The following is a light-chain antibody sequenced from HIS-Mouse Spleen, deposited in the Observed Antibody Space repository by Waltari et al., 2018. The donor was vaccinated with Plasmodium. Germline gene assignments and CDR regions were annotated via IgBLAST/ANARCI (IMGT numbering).Light chain of an antibody. CDR2: GNG. Sequence: QSVLTQPPSVSGAPGQRVTISCTGSSSNIGAGYDVHWYQQLPGTAPKLLIYGNGHRPSGVPDRFSGSKSGTSASLAITGLQAEDEADYYCQSYDSSLSGSGVFGGGTKLTVL. CDR1: SSNIGAGYD. V-gene: IGLV1-40*01. CDR3: QSYDSSLSGSGV. J-gene: IGLJ3*02.